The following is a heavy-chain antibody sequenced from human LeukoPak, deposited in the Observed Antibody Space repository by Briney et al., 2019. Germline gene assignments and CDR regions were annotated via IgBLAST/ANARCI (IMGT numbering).Heavy chain of an antibody. V-gene: IGHV4-59*01. CDR1: GGSISSYY. D-gene: IGHD6-19*01. CDR3: ARYMAVADIFDL. CDR2: IYYSGST. Sequence: SETLSLTCIVSGGSISSYYWSWIRQPPGKGLEWIGYIYYSGSTNYNPSLKSRVTISVDTSKNQFSLKLSSVTAADTAVYYCARYMAVADIFDLWGRGTLVTVSS. J-gene: IGHJ2*01.